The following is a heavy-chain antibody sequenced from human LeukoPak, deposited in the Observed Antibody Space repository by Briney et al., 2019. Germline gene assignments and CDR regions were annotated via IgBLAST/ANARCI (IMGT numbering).Heavy chain of an antibody. Sequence: GASVKVSCKASGGTFISYAISWVRQAPGQGLEWMGGIIPIFGTANYAQKFQGRVTITTDESTSTAYMELSSLRSGDTAVYYCARAVLRFLESPFDPWGQGTLVTVSS. J-gene: IGHJ5*02. CDR1: GGTFISYA. V-gene: IGHV1-69*05. CDR2: IIPIFGTA. D-gene: IGHD3-3*01. CDR3: ARAVLRFLESPFDP.